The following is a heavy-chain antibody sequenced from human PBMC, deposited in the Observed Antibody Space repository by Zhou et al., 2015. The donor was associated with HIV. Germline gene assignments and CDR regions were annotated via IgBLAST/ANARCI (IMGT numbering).Heavy chain of an antibody. CDR1: GFTFSSYG. CDR3: AKGIVGATNGWFDP. V-gene: IGHV3-30*18. J-gene: IGHJ5*02. D-gene: IGHD1-26*01. Sequence: QVQLVESGGGVVRPGRSLRLSCAASGFTFSSYGIHWVRQTPGEGLKWVAVISYDASNTYYADSVKGRFTIFRDNSKNMIYLQMNSLRPDDTAMYFCAKGIVGATNGWFDPWGQGTLVTVSS. CDR2: ISYDASNT.